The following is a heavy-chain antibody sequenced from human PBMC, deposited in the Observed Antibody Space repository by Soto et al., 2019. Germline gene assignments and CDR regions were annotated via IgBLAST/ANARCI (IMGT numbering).Heavy chain of an antibody. J-gene: IGHJ3*02. D-gene: IGHD6-6*01. CDR1: GGSISSSSYY. CDR2: TYYSGST. Sequence: QLQLQESGPGLVKPSETLSLTCTVSGGSISSSSYYWGWIRQPPGKGLEWIGSTYYSGSTYYNPSYKRRVTKIVHTPKNQLFLNLRSVTAADTAVYYCARHTAWADSSSQRGDAFDIWGQGTMVTVAS. CDR3: ARHTAWADSSSQRGDAFDI. V-gene: IGHV4-39*01.